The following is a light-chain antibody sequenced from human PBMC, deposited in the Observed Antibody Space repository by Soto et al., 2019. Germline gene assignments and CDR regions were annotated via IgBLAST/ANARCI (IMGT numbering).Light chain of an antibody. CDR3: QQYFTALRT. J-gene: IGKJ1*01. Sequence: EIVLTQSPGTLSLSPGERATLSCRASQSLSSTYLAWYQQKPGQAPRLLIYGASTRATGIPDRFSGSGSGTDFTLTVSRLEPEDFAVYYCQQYFTALRTFGQGTKVDIK. CDR1: QSLSSTY. CDR2: GAS. V-gene: IGKV3-20*01.